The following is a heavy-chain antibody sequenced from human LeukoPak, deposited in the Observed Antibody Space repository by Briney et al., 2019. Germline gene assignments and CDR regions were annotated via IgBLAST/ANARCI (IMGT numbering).Heavy chain of an antibody. CDR3: AREISGYSDY. Sequence: GASVKVSCKASGYTFTGYYMHWVRQAPGQGLEWMGWINANSGDTKCAQKFQGRVTMTRDTYISTAYMELSRLRSDDTAMYYCAREISGYSDYWGQGTLVTVSS. V-gene: IGHV1-2*02. CDR2: INANSGDT. CDR1: GYTFTGYY. D-gene: IGHD3-22*01. J-gene: IGHJ4*02.